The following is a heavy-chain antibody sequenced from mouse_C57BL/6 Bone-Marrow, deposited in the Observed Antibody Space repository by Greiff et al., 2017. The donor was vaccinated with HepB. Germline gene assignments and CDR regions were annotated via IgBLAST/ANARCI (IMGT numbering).Heavy chain of an antibody. CDR3: AKIYYGNGYYYAMDY. CDR1: GYTFTSYW. D-gene: IGHD2-1*01. Sequence: VQLQQPGAELVKPGASVKLSCKASGYTFTSYWMHWVKQRPGQGLEWIGMIHPNSGSTNYNEKFKSKATLTVDKSSSTAYMQLSSLTSEDSAVYYCAKIYYGNGYYYAMDYWGQGTSVTVST. V-gene: IGHV1-64*01. CDR2: IHPNSGST. J-gene: IGHJ4*01.